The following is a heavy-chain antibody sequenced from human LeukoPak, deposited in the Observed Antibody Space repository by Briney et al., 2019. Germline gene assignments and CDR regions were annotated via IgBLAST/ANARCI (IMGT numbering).Heavy chain of an antibody. V-gene: IGHV4-59*01. CDR2: IYDSGTT. Sequence: PSETLSLTCTVSGGSFGNYYWSWIRQPPGKGLEWIGYIYDSGTTNYNPSLKSRVTIPVDTSKNQFSLKLSSVTAADTAVYYCARDFSAAFDIWGQGTMVTVSS. CDR3: ARDFSAAFDI. J-gene: IGHJ3*02. D-gene: IGHD2/OR15-2a*01. CDR1: GGSFGNYY.